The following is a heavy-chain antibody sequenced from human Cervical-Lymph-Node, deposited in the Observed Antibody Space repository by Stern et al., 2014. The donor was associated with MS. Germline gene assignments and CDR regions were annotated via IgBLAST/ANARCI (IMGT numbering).Heavy chain of an antibody. V-gene: IGHV5-51*01. J-gene: IGHJ4*02. CDR1: GYTFTSYW. CDR3: ARQRYFDY. CDR2: IFPGGSDI. Sequence: QLVQSGPEVKRPGESLKISCQASGYTFTSYWIGWVRQMPGKGLEWIAIIFPGGSDIRYSPSFQGQVTISADKSSSTAYLQWNNLKASATAIYYCARQRYFDYWGQGTLVTVSS.